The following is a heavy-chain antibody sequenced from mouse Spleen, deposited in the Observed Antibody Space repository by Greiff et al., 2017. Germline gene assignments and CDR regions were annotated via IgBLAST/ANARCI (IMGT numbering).Heavy chain of an antibody. D-gene: IGHD4-1*02. Sequence: EVHLVASEGGLVQPGSSMKLSCTASGFTFSDYYMAWVRQVPEKGLEWVANINYDGSSTYYLDSLKSRFIISRDNAKNILYLQMSSLKSEDTATYYCAREANSLDYWGQGTTLTVSS. CDR3: AREANSLDY. J-gene: IGHJ2*01. CDR2: INYDGSST. CDR1: GFTFSDYY. V-gene: IGHV5-16*01.